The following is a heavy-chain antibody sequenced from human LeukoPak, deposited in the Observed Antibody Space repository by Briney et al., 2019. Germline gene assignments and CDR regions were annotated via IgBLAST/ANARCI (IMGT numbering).Heavy chain of an antibody. CDR1: GSIFTSDW. V-gene: IGHV5-51*01. CDR3: ARRSYEGSSSAFDI. J-gene: IGHJ3*02. Sequence: GASLQISCKDSGSIFTSDWFGWVRPLPGKVLEWTGIIYPGDSDTRYSPPFEGQVTISADKSTSTAFLQWSSLRASDTAMYYCARRSYEGSSSAFDIWGQGTMVSVSA. CDR2: IYPGDSDT. D-gene: IGHD2-2*01.